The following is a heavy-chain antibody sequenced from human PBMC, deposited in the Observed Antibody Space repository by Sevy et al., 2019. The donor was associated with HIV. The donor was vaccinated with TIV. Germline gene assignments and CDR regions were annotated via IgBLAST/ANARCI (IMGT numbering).Heavy chain of an antibody. CDR2: ISWSSGNI. J-gene: IGHJ4*02. CDR1: GFTFDDYT. D-gene: IGHD1-26*01. Sequence: GGSLRLSCAASGFTFDDYTMNWVRQAPGKGLEWVSGISWSSGNIAYADSVEGRFTISRDNAKNSLYLKMNSLRVEDTALYYCVKDRSGSYSFVYWGQGTLVTVSS. V-gene: IGHV3-9*01. CDR3: VKDRSGSYSFVY.